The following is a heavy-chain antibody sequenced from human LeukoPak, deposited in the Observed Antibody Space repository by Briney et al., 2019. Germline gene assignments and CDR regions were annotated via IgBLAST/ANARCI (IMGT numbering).Heavy chain of an antibody. CDR1: GFTFSGFW. CDR3: VKRDFWSGYYSY. D-gene: IGHD3-3*01. V-gene: IGHV3-64D*09. CDR2: ISSNGGST. Sequence: GGSLRLSCAASGFTFSGFWMHWVRQAPGKGLEYVSAISSNGGSTYYADSVKGRFTISRDNSKNTLYLQMSSLRAEDTAVYYCVKRDFWSGYYSYWGQGTLVTVSS. J-gene: IGHJ4*02.